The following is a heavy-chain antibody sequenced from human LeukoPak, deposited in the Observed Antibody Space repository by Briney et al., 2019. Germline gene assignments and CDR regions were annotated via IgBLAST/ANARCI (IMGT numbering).Heavy chain of an antibody. CDR1: GFTFSSYW. CDR2: INQDGSER. CDR3: ARDTAGVDY. Sequence: GGSLRLSCAASGFTFSSYWMSWVRQAPGKGLEWPANINQDGSERYYVDSVKGRFTISRDNAKNSLYLQMNSLRAQDTAIYYCARDTAGVDYWGQGTLVTVSP. D-gene: IGHD1-26*01. J-gene: IGHJ4*02. V-gene: IGHV3-7*03.